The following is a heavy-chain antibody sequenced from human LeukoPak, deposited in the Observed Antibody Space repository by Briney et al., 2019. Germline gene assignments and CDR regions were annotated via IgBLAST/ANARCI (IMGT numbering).Heavy chain of an antibody. Sequence: SQTLSLTCTVSGGSISSGDYYWSWIRQPPGKGLEWIGYVHYSGSTYYNPSLKSRVTISVDTSKNQFSLKLSSVTAADTAVYYCARDVNYCSSTSCSLGMDVWGQGTTVTVSS. V-gene: IGHV4-30-4*01. CDR2: VHYSGST. CDR3: ARDVNYCSSTSCSLGMDV. D-gene: IGHD2-2*01. CDR1: GGSISSGDYY. J-gene: IGHJ6*02.